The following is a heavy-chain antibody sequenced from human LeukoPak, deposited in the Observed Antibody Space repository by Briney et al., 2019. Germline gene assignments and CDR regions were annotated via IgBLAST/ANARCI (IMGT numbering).Heavy chain of an antibody. Sequence: ASVKVSCKASGGTFSSYAISWVRQAPGQGLEWMGGIIPIFGTASYAQKFQGRVTITTDESTSTAYMELSSLRSEDTAVYYCARGNNWNSWYFDYWGQGTLVTVSS. CDR3: ARGNNWNSWYFDY. V-gene: IGHV1-69*05. D-gene: IGHD1-7*01. J-gene: IGHJ4*02. CDR2: IIPIFGTA. CDR1: GGTFSSYA.